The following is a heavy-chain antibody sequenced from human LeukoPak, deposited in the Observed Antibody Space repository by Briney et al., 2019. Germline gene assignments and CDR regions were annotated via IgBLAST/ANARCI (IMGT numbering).Heavy chain of an antibody. CDR1: GGSISSYY. Sequence: SETLSLTCTVSGGSISSYYWSWIRQPPGKGLEWIGYIYYSGSTNYNPSLKSRVTISVDTSKNQFSLKLSSVTAADTAVYYCAGEALLRYFDWLAKNNAFDIWGQGTMVTVSS. CDR3: AGEALLRYFDWLAKNNAFDI. J-gene: IGHJ3*02. D-gene: IGHD3-9*01. CDR2: IYYSGST. V-gene: IGHV4-59*01.